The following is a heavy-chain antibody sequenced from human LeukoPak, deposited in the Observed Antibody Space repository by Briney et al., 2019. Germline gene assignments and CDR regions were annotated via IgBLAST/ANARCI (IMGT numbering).Heavy chain of an antibody. V-gene: IGHV3-30-3*01. CDR2: ISYDGSNK. D-gene: IGHD4-17*01. CDR3: ARDVYGDYVPSGDY. CDR1: GYTFSSYA. Sequence: GGSLRLSCAASGYTFSSYAMHWVRQAPGKGLEWVAVISYDGSNKYYADSVKGRFTISRDNSKNTLYLQMNSLRAEDTAVYYCARDVYGDYVPSGDYWGQGTLVTVSS. J-gene: IGHJ4*02.